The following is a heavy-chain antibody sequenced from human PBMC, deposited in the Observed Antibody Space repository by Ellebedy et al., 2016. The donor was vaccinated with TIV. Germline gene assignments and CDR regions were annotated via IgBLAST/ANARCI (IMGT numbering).Heavy chain of an antibody. D-gene: IGHD6-13*01. V-gene: IGHV3-7*01. CDR2: IKEDGSEA. CDR1: GFTFSSYW. J-gene: IGHJ4*02. CDR3: ARDAAAGKTDY. Sequence: GESLKISCAASGFTFSSYWMTWVRQAPGKGLEWVANIKEDGSEAYYVDSVKGRFTISRDNAKNSLYLQMNSLRAEDTAVYFCARDAAAGKTDYWGQGILVTVSS.